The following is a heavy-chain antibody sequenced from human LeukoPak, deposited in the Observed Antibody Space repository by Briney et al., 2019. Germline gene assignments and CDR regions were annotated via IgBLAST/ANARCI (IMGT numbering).Heavy chain of an antibody. CDR2: ITSSSDTI. Sequence: PGGSLRLSCAASGFTFKSYSMNWVRQAPGKGLEWISYITSSSDTIYYAGSVRGRFTISRDNAKSSLYLQMNSPRAEDTAVYFCARSLGAWRYESCGYHDGGAFYIWGQGTMVTVSS. CDR1: GFTFKSYS. V-gene: IGHV3-48*01. J-gene: IGHJ3*02. CDR3: ARSLGAWRYESCGYHDGGAFYI. D-gene: IGHD3-22*01.